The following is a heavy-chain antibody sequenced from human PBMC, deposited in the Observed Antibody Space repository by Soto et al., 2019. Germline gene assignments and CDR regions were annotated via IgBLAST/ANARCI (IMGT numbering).Heavy chain of an antibody. V-gene: IGHV3-48*02. CDR3: ARAALYGYDY. Sequence: SGGSLRLSCAASGFTFSDYGMNWVRQAPGRGLEWVAYISSTSRNIYDADSVKGRFTISRDNAKNSLYLQMNSLRDEDTAVYYCARAALYGYDYWGQGTLVTVSS. CDR1: GFTFSDYG. CDR2: ISSTSRNI. D-gene: IGHD4-17*01. J-gene: IGHJ4*02.